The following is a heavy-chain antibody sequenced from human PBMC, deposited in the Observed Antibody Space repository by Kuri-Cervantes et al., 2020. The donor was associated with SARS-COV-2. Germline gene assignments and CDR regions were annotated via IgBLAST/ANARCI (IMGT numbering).Heavy chain of an antibody. D-gene: IGHD3-10*01. CDR2: ISAYNGNT. Sequence: ASVKVSCKASGYTFTSYGISWVRQAPGQGLEWMGWISAYNGNTNYAQKLQGRVTMTTDTSTSTAYMELRSLRSDDTAVYYCARDSGSRLLWFGELWLDCWGQGTLVTVSS. CDR3: ARDSGSRLLWFGELWLDC. V-gene: IGHV1-18*01. CDR1: GYTFTSYG. J-gene: IGHJ4*02.